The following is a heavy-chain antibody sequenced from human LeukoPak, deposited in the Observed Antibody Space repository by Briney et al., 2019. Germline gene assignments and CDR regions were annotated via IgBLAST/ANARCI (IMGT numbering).Heavy chain of an antibody. CDR1: GGSFSGYY. J-gene: IGHJ4*02. CDR3: SRGSRWTTEKFDY. CDR2: INHSGST. V-gene: IGHV4-34*01. D-gene: IGHD5-24*01. Sequence: SETLSLTCAVYGGSFSGYYWSWIRQPPGKGLEWIGEINHSGSTNYNPSLKSRVTISVDTSKNQFSLKLSSVTAADTAVYYCSRGSRWTTEKFDYWGQGTLVTVSS.